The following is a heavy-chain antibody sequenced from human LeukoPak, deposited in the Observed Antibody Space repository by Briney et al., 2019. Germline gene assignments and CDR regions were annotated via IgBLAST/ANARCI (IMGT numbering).Heavy chain of an antibody. J-gene: IGHJ3*02. V-gene: IGHV3-21*01. CDR1: GFTFSSYS. CDR3: ARVVAVAGRAFDI. D-gene: IGHD6-19*01. Sequence: KPGGSLRLSCAASGFTFSSYSMNWVRQAPGKGLEWVSSISSSSSYIYYADSVKGRFTISRDNAKNSLYLQMNSLRAEDTAVCYCARVVAVAGRAFDIWGQGTMVTVSS. CDR2: ISSSSSYI.